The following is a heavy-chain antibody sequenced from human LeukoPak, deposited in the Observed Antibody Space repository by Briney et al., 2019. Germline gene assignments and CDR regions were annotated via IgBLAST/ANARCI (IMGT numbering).Heavy chain of an antibody. Sequence: GGSLRLSCAASGFTFSSYAMSWVRQAPGKGLEWVSAIRGSGGSTYYADSVKGRFTISRDNSKNTLYLQMNSLRAEDTAVYYCAKGPFGYSYGPFDYWGQGTLVTVSS. CDR3: AKGPFGYSYGPFDY. CDR1: GFTFSSYA. V-gene: IGHV3-23*01. J-gene: IGHJ4*02. CDR2: IRGSGGST. D-gene: IGHD5-18*01.